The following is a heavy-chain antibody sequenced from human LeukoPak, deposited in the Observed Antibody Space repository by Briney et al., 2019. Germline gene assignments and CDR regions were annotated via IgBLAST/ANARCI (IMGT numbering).Heavy chain of an antibody. V-gene: IGHV3-64D*09. CDR3: VKGSSYYYDSSGYYFDY. Sequence: GGSLRLSCSASGFSFRSFAMHWVRQAPGKGLEDVSAITRNGGSTSYADSVKGRFTISRDNSKNTLYLQMSSLRAEDTAVYYCVKGSSYYYDSSGYYFDYWGQGTLVTVSS. J-gene: IGHJ4*02. CDR2: ITRNGGST. D-gene: IGHD3-22*01. CDR1: GFSFRSFA.